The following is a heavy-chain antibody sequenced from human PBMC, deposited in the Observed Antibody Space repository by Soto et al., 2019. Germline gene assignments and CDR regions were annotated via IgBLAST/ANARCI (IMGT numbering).Heavy chain of an antibody. CDR3: AKVAYCGGDCYLGYYFDY. Sequence: PGGSLRLSCAASGFTFSDYWMHWVRQAPGKGLDWDSRIKNDGTGTMYADFVKGRLSISRDNTKNTLYLQMNSLRAEDTAVYYCAKVAYCGGDCYLGYYFDYWGQGTLVTVSS. D-gene: IGHD2-21*02. V-gene: IGHV3-74*03. CDR2: IKNDGTGT. CDR1: GFTFSDYW. J-gene: IGHJ4*02.